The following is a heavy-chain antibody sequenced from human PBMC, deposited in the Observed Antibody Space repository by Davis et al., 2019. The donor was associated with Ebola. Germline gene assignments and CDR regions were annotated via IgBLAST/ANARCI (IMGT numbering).Heavy chain of an antibody. Sequence: GGSLRLSCAASGFTFSSYSMNWVRQAPGKGLEWVSYISSSSTIYYADSVKGRFTISRDNAKNSLYLQMNSLRDEDTAVYYCARAQMATFSYWGQGTLVTVSS. V-gene: IGHV3-48*02. CDR2: ISSSSTI. CDR1: GFTFSSYS. J-gene: IGHJ4*02. D-gene: IGHD5-24*01. CDR3: ARAQMATFSY.